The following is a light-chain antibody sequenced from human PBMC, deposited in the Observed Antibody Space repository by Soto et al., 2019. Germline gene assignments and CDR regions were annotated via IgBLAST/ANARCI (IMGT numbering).Light chain of an antibody. J-gene: IGKJ4*01. CDR1: QSVNSH. V-gene: IGKV3-15*01. Sequence: EKVMTQSPATLSVSPGERATLSCRASQSVNSHLAWYQQKPGQAPRLLIYGASTRATGVPARFSGSGSGTEFPLTISSLQSEDSAVYYCQQYSSWPLTFGGGTKVEIK. CDR2: GAS. CDR3: QQYSSWPLT.